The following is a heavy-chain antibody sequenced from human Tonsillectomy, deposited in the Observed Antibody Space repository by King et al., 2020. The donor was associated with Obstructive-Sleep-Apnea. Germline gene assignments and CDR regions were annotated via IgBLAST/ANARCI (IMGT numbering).Heavy chain of an antibody. CDR2: IVVDSGNT. J-gene: IGHJ3*02. D-gene: IGHD3-16*01. CDR1: GVTFSNSA. V-gene: IGHV1-58*01. Sequence: QLVQSGPEVKTPGTSVTVSCKASGVTFSNSALQWVRQARGQRLEWIGWIVVDSGNTKFAQAFQVRVTSTRDLSTSTAYMELSSLTSEDTAVYYCAAQGGQGNAFDIWGQGTMVTVSS. CDR3: AAQGGQGNAFDI.